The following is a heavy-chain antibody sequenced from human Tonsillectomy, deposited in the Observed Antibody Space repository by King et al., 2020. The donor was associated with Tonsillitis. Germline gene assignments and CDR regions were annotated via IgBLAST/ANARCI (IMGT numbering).Heavy chain of an antibody. CDR2: IYSSWST. Sequence: VQLQESGPGLVKPSETLSLTCTVSGGSISNYYWSWIRQPAGKGLEWIGLIYSSWSTNYTPTLKSRVTISVDTSKNQFSLKLSSVTAADTAVYYCTREGSSRSHDYWGQGTPVTVSS. CDR1: GGSISNYY. J-gene: IGHJ4*02. D-gene: IGHD6-13*01. V-gene: IGHV4-4*07. CDR3: TREGSSRSHDY.